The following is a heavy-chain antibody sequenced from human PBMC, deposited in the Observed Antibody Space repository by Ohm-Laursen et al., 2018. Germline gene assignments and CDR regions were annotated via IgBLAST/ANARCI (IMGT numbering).Heavy chain of an antibody. V-gene: IGHV1-24*01. CDR1: GSTLTDLS. CDR2: FDPEDGET. CDR3: ATDRYDGSGYWYFDL. J-gene: IGHJ2*01. D-gene: IGHD3-22*01. Sequence: SVKVSCKVSGSTLTDLSIHWVRQAPGKGLEWMGGFDPEDGETVYAQKFQGRVTMTEDTSTDTAYMELSRLRSEDTAVYYCATDRYDGSGYWYFDLWGRGTLVTVSS.